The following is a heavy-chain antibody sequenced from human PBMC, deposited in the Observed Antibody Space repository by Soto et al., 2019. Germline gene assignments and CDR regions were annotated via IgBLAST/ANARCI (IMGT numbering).Heavy chain of an antibody. V-gene: IGHV4-31*11. Sequence: SETLSLTCAVPGGSISSRGYYWSWIRQHPGKGLEWIGYIYYSGSTYYNPSLKSRVTISVDTSKNQFSLKLSSVTAADTAVYYCARGTTWVDYWGQGTLVTVSS. D-gene: IGHD1-1*01. J-gene: IGHJ4*02. CDR3: ARGTTWVDY. CDR2: IYYSGST. CDR1: GGSISSRGYY.